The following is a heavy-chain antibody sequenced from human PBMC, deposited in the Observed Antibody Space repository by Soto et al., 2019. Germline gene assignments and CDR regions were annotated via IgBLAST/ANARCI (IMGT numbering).Heavy chain of an antibody. CDR2: IIPIFGTA. CDR1: GGTFSSYA. J-gene: IGHJ4*02. CDR3: ARAGRGEAARRSSGWPRIYFDY. Sequence: SVKVSCKASGGTFSSYAISWVRQAPGQGLEWMGGIIPIFGTANYAQKFQGRVTITADESTSTAYMELSSLRSEDTAVYYCARAGRGEAARRSSGWPRIYFDYWGQGTLVTVSS. V-gene: IGHV1-69*13. D-gene: IGHD6-19*01.